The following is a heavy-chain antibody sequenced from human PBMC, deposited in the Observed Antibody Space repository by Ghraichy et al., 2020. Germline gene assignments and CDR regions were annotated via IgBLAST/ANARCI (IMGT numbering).Heavy chain of an antibody. CDR1: GGTFSSYA. CDR3: ARIRFTMVQGVIYYYYGMDV. CDR2: IIPIFGTA. V-gene: IGHV1-69*13. J-gene: IGHJ6*02. D-gene: IGHD3-10*01. Sequence: SVKVSCKASGGTFSSYAISWVRQAPGQGLEWMGGIIPIFGTANYAQKFQGRVTITADESTSTAYMELSSLRSEDTAVYYCARIRFTMVQGVIYYYYGMDVWGQGTTVTVSS.